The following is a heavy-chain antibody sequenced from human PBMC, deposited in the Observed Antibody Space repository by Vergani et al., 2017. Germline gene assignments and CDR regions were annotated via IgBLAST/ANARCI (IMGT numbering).Heavy chain of an antibody. D-gene: IGHD5-18*01. CDR2: IRNKAYGGTT. CDR3: SRGRGYSFGYSDY. Sequence: EVQLVESGGGLVPPGRSLRLSCAASGFSFGDYAMTWVRQAPGKGLGWVAFIRNKAYGGTTEYAPSVKGRFTLSRDDSKRLAYLQLSGLKTEDTAVYFCSRGRGYSFGYSDYWGQGTLVTVSS. CDR1: GFSFGDYA. V-gene: IGHV3-49*04. J-gene: IGHJ4*02.